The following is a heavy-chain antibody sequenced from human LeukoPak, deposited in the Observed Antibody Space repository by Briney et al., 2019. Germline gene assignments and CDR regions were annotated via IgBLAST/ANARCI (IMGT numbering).Heavy chain of an antibody. V-gene: IGHV3-66*01. CDR3: ARDSRGSSWYSVWYFDL. CDR2: IYSGGST. CDR1: EFSVGSNY. D-gene: IGHD6-13*01. Sequence: GGSLRLSCAASEFSVGSNYMTWVRQAPGKGLEWVSLIYSGGSTYYADSVKGRFTISRDNSKNTLYLQMNSLRAEDTAVYYCARDSRGSSWYSVWYFDLWGRGTLVTVSS. J-gene: IGHJ2*01.